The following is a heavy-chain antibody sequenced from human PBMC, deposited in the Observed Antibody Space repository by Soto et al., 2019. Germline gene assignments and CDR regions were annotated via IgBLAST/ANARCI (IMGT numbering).Heavy chain of an antibody. CDR3: ARDRGSLGPKDESYFDY. J-gene: IGHJ4*02. CDR2: ISYDGSNK. Sequence: GGSLRLSCAASGFTFSSYGMHWVRQAPGKGLEWVAVISYDGSNKYYADSVKGRFTISRDNSKNTLYLQMNSLRAEDTAVYYCARDRGSLGPKDESYFDYWGQGTLVTVSS. CDR1: GFTFSSYG. V-gene: IGHV3-30*03.